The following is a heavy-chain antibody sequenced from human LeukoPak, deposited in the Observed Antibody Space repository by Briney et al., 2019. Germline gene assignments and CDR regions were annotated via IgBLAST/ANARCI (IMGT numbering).Heavy chain of an antibody. J-gene: IGHJ5*02. V-gene: IGHV4-4*07. CDR3: ARDPYYYDSSGYNWFDP. D-gene: IGHD3-22*01. CDR1: GGSISSYY. Sequence: SETLSLTCTVSGGSISSYYWSWIRQPAGKGLEWIGRIYTGGSTNYNPSLKSRVTMSVDTSKNQFSLKLSSVTAADTAVYYCARDPYYYDSSGYNWFDPWGQGTLVTVSS. CDR2: IYTGGST.